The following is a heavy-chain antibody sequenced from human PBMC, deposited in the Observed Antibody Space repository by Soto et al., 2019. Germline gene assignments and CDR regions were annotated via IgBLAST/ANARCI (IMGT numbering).Heavy chain of an antibody. CDR1: GGSISGHY. Sequence: TSETLSLTCTVSGGSISGHYWTWIRQPPGKGLEWIGYIYYTGHTVYNPSLKSRITFSVDTSKNQLSLKLTSVTAADTAVYYCAKTGPDGDDRFDPWGQGTLVTVSS. CDR2: IYYTGHT. J-gene: IGHJ5*02. D-gene: IGHD1-1*01. V-gene: IGHV4-59*11. CDR3: AKTGPDGDDRFDP.